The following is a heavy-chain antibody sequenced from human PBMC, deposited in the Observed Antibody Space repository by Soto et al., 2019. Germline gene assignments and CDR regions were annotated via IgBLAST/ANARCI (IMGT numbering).Heavy chain of an antibody. Sequence: GASVKISREACGDSVTIKDITWLRQAPGQGLEWIGWMNTNTNTTDSAEVFEGRVSLTWDTSISTAYMQLNSLKIDDTAVYYCAREVVETSSLWLDPWGQGTLVTVSS. D-gene: IGHD6-6*01. J-gene: IGHJ5*02. CDR3: AREVVETSSLWLDP. V-gene: IGHV1-8*01. CDR2: MNTNTNTT. CDR1: GDSVTIKD.